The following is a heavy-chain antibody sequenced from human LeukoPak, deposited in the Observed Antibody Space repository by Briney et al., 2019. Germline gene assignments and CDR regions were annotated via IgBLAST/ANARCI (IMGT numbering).Heavy chain of an antibody. Sequence: SETLSLXCAVYGGSFSGYYWSWIRQPPGKGLEWIGEINHSGSTNYNPSLKSRVTISVDTSKNQFSLKLSSVTAADTAVYYCAREGQGDAFDIWGQGTMVTVSS. J-gene: IGHJ3*02. CDR1: GGSFSGYY. V-gene: IGHV4-34*01. CDR3: AREGQGDAFDI. CDR2: INHSGST.